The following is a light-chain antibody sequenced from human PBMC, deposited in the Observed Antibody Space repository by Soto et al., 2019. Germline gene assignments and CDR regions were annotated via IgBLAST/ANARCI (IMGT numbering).Light chain of an antibody. CDR3: QQYNNWPRT. Sequence: EIVMTQAPAPLSVSPGGKATLSCRASQSVSSNLAWYQQKPGQAPRLLIYGASTRATGIPARFSGSGSGTEFTLTNSSLQSEDFAVYYCQQYNNWPRTFGQGTKV. CDR2: GAS. CDR1: QSVSSN. V-gene: IGKV3-15*01. J-gene: IGKJ1*01.